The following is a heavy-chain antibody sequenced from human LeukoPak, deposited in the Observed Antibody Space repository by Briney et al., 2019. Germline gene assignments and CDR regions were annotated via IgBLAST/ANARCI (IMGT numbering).Heavy chain of an antibody. D-gene: IGHD4-17*01. CDR1: GFTFSSYA. V-gene: IGHV3-23*01. CDR3: ARETGSAVGSTDFDY. CDR2: ISGSGDST. J-gene: IGHJ4*02. Sequence: PGGSLRLSCAASGFTFSSYAMSWVRQAPGKGLEWVSAISGSGDSTYYGDSVKGRFTISRDNSRNAQNLQMSSLRVEDTAVYYCARETGSAVGSTDFDYWGQGTLVTVSS.